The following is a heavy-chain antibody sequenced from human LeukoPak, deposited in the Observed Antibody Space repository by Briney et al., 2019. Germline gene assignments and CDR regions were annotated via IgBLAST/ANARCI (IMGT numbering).Heavy chain of an antibody. CDR3: ARDMHYDSSGESWFDP. D-gene: IGHD3-22*01. Sequence: PSETLSLTCTVSGGSISSYYWSWIRQPPGKGLEWIGYIYYSGSTNYNPSLKSRVTISVDTSKNQFSLKLSSVTAADTAVYYCARDMHYDSSGESWFDPWGQGTLVTVSS. CDR1: GGSISSYY. V-gene: IGHV4-59*01. J-gene: IGHJ5*02. CDR2: IYYSGST.